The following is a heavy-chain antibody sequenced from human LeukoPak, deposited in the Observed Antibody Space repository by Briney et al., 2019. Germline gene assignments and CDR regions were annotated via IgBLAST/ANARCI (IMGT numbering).Heavy chain of an antibody. D-gene: IGHD5-24*01. CDR3: AKDLRMEMATTSDY. CDR2: ISGSGGST. CDR1: GFTFSSYA. J-gene: IGHJ4*02. V-gene: IGHV3-23*01. Sequence: QPGGSLRLSCAASGFTFSSYAMSWVRQAPGKGLEWVSAISGSGGSTYYADSVKGRFTISRDNSKNTLYLQMNSLRAEDTAVYYCAKDLRMEMATTSDYWGQGTLVTVSS.